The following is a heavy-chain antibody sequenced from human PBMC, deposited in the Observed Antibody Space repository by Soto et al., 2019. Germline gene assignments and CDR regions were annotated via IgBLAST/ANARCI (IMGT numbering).Heavy chain of an antibody. Sequence: QVQLQESGPGLVKPSETLSLTCTVSGGSISSYYWSWIRQPPGKGLEWIGYIYYSGSTNYNPSLKSRVTISVDTSKNQFSLKLSSVTAADTAVYYCARDLSSGSLEGDGMDVWGQGTTVTVSS. CDR3: ARDLSSGSLEGDGMDV. J-gene: IGHJ6*02. V-gene: IGHV4-59*01. CDR2: IYYSGST. CDR1: GGSISSYY. D-gene: IGHD3-10*01.